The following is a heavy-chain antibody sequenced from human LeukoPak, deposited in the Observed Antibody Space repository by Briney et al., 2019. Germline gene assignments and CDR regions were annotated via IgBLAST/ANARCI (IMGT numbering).Heavy chain of an antibody. J-gene: IGHJ4*02. D-gene: IGHD2-8*01. V-gene: IGHV4-39*01. CDR1: GGSISNTFYY. CDR3: ARRRFVRGPDVVNPFDY. Sequence: SETLSLTCTVSGGSISNTFYYWGWIRQPPGKGLEWIGSINYSGSTYYNPSLKSRITISIDTSENQFSLKVSSVTAADTAVYYCARRRFVRGPDVVNPFDYWGQGTLVTVSS. CDR2: INYSGST.